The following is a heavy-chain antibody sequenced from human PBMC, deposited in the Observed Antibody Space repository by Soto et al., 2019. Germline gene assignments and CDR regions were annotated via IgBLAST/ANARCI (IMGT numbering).Heavy chain of an antibody. CDR2: IYYSGST. D-gene: IGHD2-2*01. V-gene: IGHV4-31*03. Sequence: QVQLQESGPGLVKPSQTLSLTCTVSGGSISSGGYYWSWIRQHPGKGLEWIGYIYYSGSTYYNPSLKSRVTISVDTSKNQFSLKLSSVTAADTAVYYCATSLWDQLRQPNKAFDIWGQGTMVTVSS. J-gene: IGHJ3*02. CDR3: ATSLWDQLRQPNKAFDI. CDR1: GGSISSGGYY.